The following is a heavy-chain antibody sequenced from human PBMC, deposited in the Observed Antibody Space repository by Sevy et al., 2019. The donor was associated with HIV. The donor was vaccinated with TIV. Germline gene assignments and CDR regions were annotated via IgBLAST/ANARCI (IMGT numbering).Heavy chain of an antibody. CDR2: ISYDVINK. D-gene: IGHD1-1*01. V-gene: IGHV3-30*04. J-gene: IGHJ3*02. CDR3: ARLPPTRALDI. CDR1: GFTFSNYA. Sequence: GGSLRLSCAASGFTFSNYAMHWVRQTPGKGLEWLAVISYDVINKYYADSVKGRFTISRDNSKNTLYLQMNSLTTEDTAVYYCARLPPTRALDIWGQGTLDTVSS.